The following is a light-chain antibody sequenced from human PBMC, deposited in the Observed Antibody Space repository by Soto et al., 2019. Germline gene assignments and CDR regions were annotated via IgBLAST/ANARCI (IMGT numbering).Light chain of an antibody. CDR1: QSISSY. J-gene: IGKJ5*01. CDR3: QQSYSTPT. V-gene: IGKV1-39*01. CDR2: AAS. Sequence: DIQMTQSPSSLSASVGDRVTITCRASQSISSYLNWYQQKPGKAPKLLIYAASSLQSGVPSRFSGSGSGTDFTITISSLQPEDFATDYCQQSYSTPTCGQGTRLEIK.